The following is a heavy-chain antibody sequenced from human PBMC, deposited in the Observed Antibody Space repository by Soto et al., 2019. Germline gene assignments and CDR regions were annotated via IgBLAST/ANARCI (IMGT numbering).Heavy chain of an antibody. V-gene: IGHV6-1*01. CDR2: TYYRSKWYN. CDR1: GDSVSSNSAA. J-gene: IGHJ4*02. D-gene: IGHD6-13*01. Sequence: SQTLSLTCAISGDSVSSNSAAWNWIRQSPSRGLEWLGRTYYRSKWYNDYAVSVKSRITINPDTSKNQFSLQLNSVTPEDTAVYYCARGGYSSSWYFGDTRRTPFDYWGQGTLVTVSS. CDR3: ARGGYSSSWYFGDTRRTPFDY.